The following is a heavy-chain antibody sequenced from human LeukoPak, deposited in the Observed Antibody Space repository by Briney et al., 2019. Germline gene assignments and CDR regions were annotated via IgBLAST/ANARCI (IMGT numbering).Heavy chain of an antibody. CDR3: ARVFRPIFPPGGNWFDP. CDR2: INPNSGGT. Sequence: GASVKVSCKASGYTFTGYYMHWVRQAPGQGLEWMGWINPNSGGTNYAQKFQGRVTMTRDTSISIAYMELSRLRSDDTAVYYCARVFRPIFPPGGNWFDPWGQGTLVTVSS. CDR1: GYTFTGYY. J-gene: IGHJ5*02. D-gene: IGHD3-3*01. V-gene: IGHV1-2*02.